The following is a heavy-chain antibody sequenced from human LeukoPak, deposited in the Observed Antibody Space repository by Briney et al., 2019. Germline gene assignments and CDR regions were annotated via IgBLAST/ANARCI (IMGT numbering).Heavy chain of an antibody. CDR3: ARARLYYYDSSGYYHDAFDI. D-gene: IGHD3-22*01. V-gene: IGHV1-18*01. J-gene: IGHJ3*02. Sequence: ASVKVSCKASGYTFTSYGISWVRQAPGQGLEWMGWISAYNGNTNYAQKLQGRVTMTTDTSTSTAYMELRSLRSDDTAVYYCARARLYYYDSSGYYHDAFDIWGQGTMVTVSS. CDR2: ISAYNGNT. CDR1: GYTFTSYG.